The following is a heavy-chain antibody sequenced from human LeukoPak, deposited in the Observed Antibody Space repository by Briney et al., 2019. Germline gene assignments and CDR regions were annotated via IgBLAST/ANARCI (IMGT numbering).Heavy chain of an antibody. V-gene: IGHV4-59*01. Sequence: SETLSLTCSVSGASTTSYYWNWIRQAPGKGLEWIGYIYSDGTTSYSPSLRSRVTISIDTFRNQFSLKLSSVTAADAAVYYCARDTRSYDTSGYYYFDYWGQGALVTVSS. CDR1: GASTTSYY. J-gene: IGHJ4*02. CDR3: ARDTRSYDTSGYYYFDY. D-gene: IGHD3-22*01. CDR2: IYSDGTT.